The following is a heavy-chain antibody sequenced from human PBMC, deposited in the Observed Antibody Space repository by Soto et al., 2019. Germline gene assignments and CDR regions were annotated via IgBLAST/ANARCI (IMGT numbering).Heavy chain of an antibody. D-gene: IGHD3-10*01. CDR2: IYHTGIT. V-gene: IGHV4-4*02. CDR3: ARAQFYSGSGRYNNLMFDP. J-gene: IGHJ5*02. CDR1: GDSISSVNW. Sequence: PSETLSLTCAVSGDSISSVNWWSWVRQSPGQGLEWIGDIYHTGITNYNPSLQSRVTISVDKSKNEFSLNLTSVTAADTAVYYCARAQFYSGSGRYNNLMFDPWGQEIQVTVSS.